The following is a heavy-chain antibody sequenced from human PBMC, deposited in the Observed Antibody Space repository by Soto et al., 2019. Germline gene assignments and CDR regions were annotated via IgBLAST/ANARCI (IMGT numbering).Heavy chain of an antibody. V-gene: IGHV3-23*01. CDR3: ATVGGGYCSGTSCYSPLDY. D-gene: IGHD2-2*02. CDR2: ISGTTDST. Sequence: PGGSLRLCCAASGSTFSNYAMSLVRQAPVKGLEWVSAISGTTDSTYYADSVKGRFTISRDNSKNILYLQMNSLRAEDTAVYYCATVGGGYCSGTSCYSPLDYWGQGTLVTVSS. J-gene: IGHJ4*02. CDR1: GSTFSNYA.